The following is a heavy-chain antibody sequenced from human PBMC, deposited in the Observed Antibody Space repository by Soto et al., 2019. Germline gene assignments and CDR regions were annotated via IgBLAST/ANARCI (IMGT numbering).Heavy chain of an antibody. V-gene: IGHV4-39*01. CDR2: IYYSGST. CDR1: GGSISSRGYY. J-gene: IGHJ5*02. CDR3: ATSNWFDP. Sequence: QLQLQESGPGLVKPSETLSLTCTVSGGSISSRGYYWGWIRQPPGKGLEWIGTIYYSGSTSYTPSLMSRVTISVDTSKNQFSLKLSSVTAAETAVYYCATSNWFDPWGQGTLVTVSS.